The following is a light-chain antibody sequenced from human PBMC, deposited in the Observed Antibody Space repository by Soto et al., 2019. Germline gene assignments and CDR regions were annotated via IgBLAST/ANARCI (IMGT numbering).Light chain of an antibody. CDR2: DVS. Sequence: QSVLTQPASMSGSPGQSITISCTGTSSDVGGYNFVSWFQHHPGKAPKLIIYDVSNRPSGVSNRFSGSKSGNTASLTISGLQAEDEADFYCSSYTSSTTPYVFGTGTKVTDL. CDR3: SSYTSSTTPYV. CDR1: SSDVGGYNF. J-gene: IGLJ1*01. V-gene: IGLV2-14*03.